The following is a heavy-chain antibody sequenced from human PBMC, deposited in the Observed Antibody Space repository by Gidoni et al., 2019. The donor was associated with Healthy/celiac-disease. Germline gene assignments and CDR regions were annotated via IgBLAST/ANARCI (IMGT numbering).Heavy chain of an antibody. CDR3: ARDIAAAGSYYYGMDV. CDR2: IDWDDDK. CDR1: GFSLSTSGMR. D-gene: IGHD6-13*01. V-gene: IGHV2-70*04. Sequence: QVTLKESGPALVKPTQPLTLTCTFSGFSLSTSGMRVSWIRQPPGKALEWLARIDWDDDKFYSTSLKTRLTISKDTSKNQVVLTMTNMDPVDTATYYCARDIAAAGSYYYGMDVWGQGTTVTVSS. J-gene: IGHJ6*02.